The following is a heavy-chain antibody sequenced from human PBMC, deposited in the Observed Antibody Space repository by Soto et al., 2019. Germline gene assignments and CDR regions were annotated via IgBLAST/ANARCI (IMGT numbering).Heavy chain of an antibody. V-gene: IGHV1-18*04. D-gene: IGHD3-9*01. Sequence: ASVKVTSKASGYSFTTCGISWLRHAPGQGLEWMGWISPYTGKTDYAQKLQGRVTMTTDTSTSTAYMDLRSLRSDDTAVYYCARDRYYDILTVPDYWRQGTLVTGSS. CDR2: ISPYTGKT. CDR3: ARDRYYDILTVPDY. J-gene: IGHJ4*02. CDR1: GYSFTTCG.